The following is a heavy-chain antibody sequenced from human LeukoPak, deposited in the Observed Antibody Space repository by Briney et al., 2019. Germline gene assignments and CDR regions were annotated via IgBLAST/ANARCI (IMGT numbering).Heavy chain of an antibody. D-gene: IGHD4-11*01. J-gene: IGHJ4*02. Sequence: SETLSLTCAVYVGSFSGYYWSWIRQPPGKGLEWIGQINHSGSTNYNPSLKSRVTISVDTPKNQFSLKLNSVTAADTAVYYCARGDSNFPFDYWGQGTLVTVSS. CDR1: VGSFSGYY. V-gene: IGHV4-34*01. CDR3: ARGDSNFPFDY. CDR2: INHSGST.